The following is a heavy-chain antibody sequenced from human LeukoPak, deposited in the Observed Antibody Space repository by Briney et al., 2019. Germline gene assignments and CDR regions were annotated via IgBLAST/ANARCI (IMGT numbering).Heavy chain of an antibody. D-gene: IGHD6-19*01. CDR1: DVSISNNGRY. CDR2: AYHTGAT. Sequence: SETLSVTCSVSDVSISNNGRYWAWIRQSPGKGLEWIGSAYHTGATNYNPSLESRVSMSVDTSKNQFSLKFNSVNAADTAMYFCARVSVGSGWTIDYWGQGTLVTVSS. CDR3: ARVSVGSGWTIDY. V-gene: IGHV4-39*07. J-gene: IGHJ4*02.